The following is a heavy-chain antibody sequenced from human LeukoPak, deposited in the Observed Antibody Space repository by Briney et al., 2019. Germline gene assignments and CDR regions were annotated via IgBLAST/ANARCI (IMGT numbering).Heavy chain of an antibody. CDR3: ARVLRYCSGGNCYSGGLGYMDV. CDR1: GFAFSSYS. D-gene: IGHD2-15*01. Sequence: PGGSPRLSCAASGFAFSSYSMNWVRQAPGKGLEWVSYISSSSSTIYYADSVKGRFTISRDNAKNSLFLQMNSLRAEDTAVYYCARVLRYCSGGNCYSGGLGYMDVWGKGTTVTISS. CDR2: ISSSSSTI. J-gene: IGHJ6*03. V-gene: IGHV3-48*04.